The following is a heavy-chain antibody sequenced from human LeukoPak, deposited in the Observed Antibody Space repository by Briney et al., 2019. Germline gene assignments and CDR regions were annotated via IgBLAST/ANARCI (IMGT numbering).Heavy chain of an antibody. CDR2: ISGSGGST. D-gene: IGHD2-2*01. J-gene: IGHJ4*02. Sequence: QTGGSLRLSCAASGFTFSSYAMSWVRQAPGKGLEWVSAISGSGGSTYYADSVKGRFTFSRDNSKNTLYLQMNSLRAEDTALYYCAKDLGVCRSTSCYRTGDFDYWGQGTLVTVSS. CDR3: AKDLGVCRSTSCYRTGDFDY. CDR1: GFTFSSYA. V-gene: IGHV3-23*01.